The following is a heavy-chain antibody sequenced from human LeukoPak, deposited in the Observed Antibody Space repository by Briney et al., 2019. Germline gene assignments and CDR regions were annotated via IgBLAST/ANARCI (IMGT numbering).Heavy chain of an antibody. CDR3: TIGYYYDSSGYPQKAFDI. V-gene: IGHV3-15*01. CDR2: IKSKTDGGTT. J-gene: IGHJ3*02. Sequence: GGSLRLSCAASGFTFSNAWMSWVRQAPGKGLEWVGRIKSKTDGGTTDYAAPVKGRFTISRDDSRNTLYLQMNSLKTEDTAVYYCTIGYYYDSSGYPQKAFDIWGQGTMVTVSS. D-gene: IGHD3-22*01. CDR1: GFTFSNAW.